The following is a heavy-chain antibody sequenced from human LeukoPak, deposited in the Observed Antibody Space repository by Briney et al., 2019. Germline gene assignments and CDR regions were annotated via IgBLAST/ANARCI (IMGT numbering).Heavy chain of an antibody. CDR3: ARYSYYPNTHQDYFDY. CDR2: INSDGSST. Sequence: GGSLRLSCAASGFTFSSYWMHWVRQAPGKGLVWVSRINSDGSSTSYADPVKGRFTISRDNAKNTLYLQMNSLRAEDTAVYYCARYSYYPNTHQDYFDYWDQGTLVTVSS. J-gene: IGHJ4*02. CDR1: GFTFSSYW. V-gene: IGHV3-74*01. D-gene: IGHD1-26*01.